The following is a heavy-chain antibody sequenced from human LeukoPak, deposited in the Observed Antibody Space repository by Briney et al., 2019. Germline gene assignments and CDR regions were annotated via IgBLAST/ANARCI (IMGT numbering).Heavy chain of an antibody. CDR2: MSPHSGET. V-gene: IGHV1-8*03. CDR1: GYTFSNYG. Sequence: ASVKVSCKASGYTFSNYGISWVRQATGQRLEWMGWMSPHSGETNYGKKFQGRVSITRDTSLSTAYMELSGLRSEDTAVYYCARAIMLFGVIIPWYFDSWGQGTLVTVSS. CDR3: ARAIMLFGVIIPWYFDS. J-gene: IGHJ4*02. D-gene: IGHD3-3*01.